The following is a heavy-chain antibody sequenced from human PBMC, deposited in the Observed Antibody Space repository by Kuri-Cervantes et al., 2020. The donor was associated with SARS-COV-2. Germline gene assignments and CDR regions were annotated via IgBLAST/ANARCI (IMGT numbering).Heavy chain of an antibody. Sequence: GSLRLSCAVSGYSISSGYYWGWIRQPPGKGLEWIGSIYHSGSTYYNPSLKSRVTISVDTSKNQLSLNLNSVTAADTAVFYCARHAPSILRFLQWTQPANNFDYWGQGTLVSVSS. J-gene: IGHJ4*02. V-gene: IGHV4-38-2*01. CDR1: GYSISSGYY. CDR2: IYHSGST. CDR3: ARHAPSILRFLQWTQPANNFDY. D-gene: IGHD3-3*01.